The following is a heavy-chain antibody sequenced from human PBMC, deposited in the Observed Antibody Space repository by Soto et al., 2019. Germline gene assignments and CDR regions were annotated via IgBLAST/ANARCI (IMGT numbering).Heavy chain of an antibody. Sequence: PSETLSLTCAVSGYSISSGNWWGWIRQPPGKGLEWIGYIYYSGTTYYNPSLKSRVTMSVDTSKNQFSLKLSSVTAADTAVYYCARRRIAAAGRLNYNYYGMDVWGQGTTVTVSS. J-gene: IGHJ6*02. V-gene: IGHV4-28*01. D-gene: IGHD6-13*01. CDR2: IYYSGTT. CDR3: ARRRIAAAGRLNYNYYGMDV. CDR1: GYSISSGNW.